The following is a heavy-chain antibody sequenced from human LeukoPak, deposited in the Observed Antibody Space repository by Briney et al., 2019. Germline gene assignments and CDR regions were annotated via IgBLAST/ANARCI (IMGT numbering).Heavy chain of an antibody. J-gene: IGHJ4*02. CDR3: QYYCDSSGPPLLGPVDY. V-gene: IGHV3-15*01. Sequence: GGSLRLSCAASGFTFSNAWMSWVRQAPGKGLEWVGRIKSKTDGGTTDYAAPVKGRFTISRDDSKNTLYLQMNSLKTEDTAVYYCQYYCDSSGPPLLGPVDYWGQGTLVTVSS. CDR1: GFTFSNAW. D-gene: IGHD3-22*01. CDR2: IKSKTDGGTT.